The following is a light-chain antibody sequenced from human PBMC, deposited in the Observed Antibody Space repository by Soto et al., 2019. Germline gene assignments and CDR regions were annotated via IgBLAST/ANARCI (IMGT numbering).Light chain of an antibody. V-gene: IGKV3-15*01. CDR3: QQYGRSPWT. CDR1: QSVRSN. CDR2: GAS. J-gene: IGKJ1*01. Sequence: EIVMTQSPATLFVSPGERATLSCRASQSVRSNLAWYQQKPGQAPRLLIYGASTRATGIPARFSGSGSGTDFSLTIDSLAPEDFGLYYCQQYGRSPWTFGQGTKVDI.